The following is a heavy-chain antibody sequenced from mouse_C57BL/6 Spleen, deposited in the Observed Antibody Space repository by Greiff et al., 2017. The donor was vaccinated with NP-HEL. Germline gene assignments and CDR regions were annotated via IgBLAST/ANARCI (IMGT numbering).Heavy chain of an antibody. CDR3: ARSRDY. Sequence: EVKLEESGPELVKPGASVKISCKASGYSFTGYYMNWVKQSPEKSLEWIGEINPSTGGTTYNQKFKAKATLTVDKSSSTAYMQLKSLTSEDSAVYYCARSRDYWGQGTTLTVSS. V-gene: IGHV1-42*01. CDR1: GYSFTGYY. CDR2: INPSTGGT. D-gene: IGHD1-1*01. J-gene: IGHJ2*01.